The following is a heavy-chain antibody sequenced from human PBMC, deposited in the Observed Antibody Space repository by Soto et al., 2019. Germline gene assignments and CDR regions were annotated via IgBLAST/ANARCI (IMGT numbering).Heavy chain of an antibody. CDR1: GFTFSSYS. Sequence: EVQLVESGGGLVRPGGSLRLSCAASGFTFSSYSINWVRQAPGKGLEWVSSIGRVSSHIYYADSVKGRFTVSRDNAKNSLHLQMNNLRVEDTAVYYCARDVYTGYDSYYYYYMDVWGKGTTVTVSS. V-gene: IGHV3-21*01. CDR3: ARDVYTGYDSYYYYYMDV. CDR2: IGRVSSHI. J-gene: IGHJ6*03. D-gene: IGHD5-12*01.